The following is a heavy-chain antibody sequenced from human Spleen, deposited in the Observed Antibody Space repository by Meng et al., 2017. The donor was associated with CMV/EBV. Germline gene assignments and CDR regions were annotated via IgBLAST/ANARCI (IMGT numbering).Heavy chain of an antibody. CDR3: ARIRGDLYYYYGMDV. V-gene: IGHV2-70*18. J-gene: IGHJ6*02. CDR1: GFTLRTSSMC. Sequence: SGPTLAYPTQTLTLTGTFSGFTLRTSSMCVSWGRQPPGKALEWLALIDWADEKYYSTSLKTRLTISKDTSKHQVVLTMTNMDTVDTATYYCARIRGDLYYYYGMDVWGQGTTVTVSS. CDR2: IDWADEK. D-gene: IGHD3-3*01.